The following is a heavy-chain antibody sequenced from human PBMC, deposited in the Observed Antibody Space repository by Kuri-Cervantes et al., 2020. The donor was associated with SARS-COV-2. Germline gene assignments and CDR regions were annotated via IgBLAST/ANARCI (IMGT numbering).Heavy chain of an antibody. J-gene: IGHJ6*03. Sequence: GGSLRLSCAASGFTFSDYYMSWIRQAPGKGLEWVSYISSSGSTIYYADSVKGRFTISRDNAKNSLYLQMNSLRAEDTAVYYCARDQGEPLWGYYYYYMDVWGKGTTVTVSS. CDR3: ARDQGEPLWGYYYYYMDV. CDR2: ISSSGSTI. CDR1: GFTFSDYY. V-gene: IGHV3-11*04. D-gene: IGHD3-16*01.